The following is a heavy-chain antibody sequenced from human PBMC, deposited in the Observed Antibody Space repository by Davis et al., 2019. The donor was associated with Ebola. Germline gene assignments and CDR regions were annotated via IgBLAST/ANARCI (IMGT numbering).Heavy chain of an antibody. CDR1: GFTFSSYA. CDR3: AREGESYYDSSGYYWVEYYYGMDV. D-gene: IGHD3-22*01. V-gene: IGHV3-48*04. CDR2: ISSSGSTI. Sequence: GESLKISCAASGFTFSSYAMSWVRQAPGKGLEWVSYISSSGSTIYYADSVKGRFTISRDNAKNSLYLQMNSLRAEDTAVYYCAREGESYYDSSGYYWVEYYYGMDVWGQGTTVTVSS. J-gene: IGHJ6*02.